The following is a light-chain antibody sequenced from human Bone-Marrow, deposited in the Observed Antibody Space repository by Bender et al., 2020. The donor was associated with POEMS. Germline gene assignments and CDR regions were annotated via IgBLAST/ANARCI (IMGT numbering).Light chain of an antibody. CDR3: SAWDGILNGWV. CDR2: GNE. Sequence: QSVLTQPPSASGTPGQRVTISCSGSSSNIGGNAVNWWQQLPGTAPKLLIYGNEQPPSGVPARFSGSTSGPSASLAISGLQSEDEADYFCSAWDGILNGWVFGGGTELTVL. V-gene: IGLV1-44*01. CDR1: SSNIGGNA. J-gene: IGLJ3*02.